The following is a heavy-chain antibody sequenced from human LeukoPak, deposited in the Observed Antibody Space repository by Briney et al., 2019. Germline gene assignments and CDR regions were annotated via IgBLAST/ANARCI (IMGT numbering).Heavy chain of an antibody. D-gene: IGHD4-17*01. J-gene: IGHJ4*02. V-gene: IGHV3-30*04. Sequence: PGRSLRLSCAVSGFTFSSYAMHWVRQAPGKGLEWVSVISYDGSNKYYADSVKGRFTISRDNSKNTLYLQMNSLRAEDTAVYYCATPTVTTTDYWGQGTLVTVSS. CDR3: ATPTVTTTDY. CDR2: ISYDGSNK. CDR1: GFTFSSYA.